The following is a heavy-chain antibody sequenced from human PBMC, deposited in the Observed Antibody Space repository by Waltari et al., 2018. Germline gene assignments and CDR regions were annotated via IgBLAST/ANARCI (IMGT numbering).Heavy chain of an antibody. J-gene: IGHJ5*02. Sequence: QVQLQESGPGLVKPSETLSLTCTVSVRSISSYYWSWIRQPPGKGLEWIGYIYYRGSTNYNPSLKSRVTISVDTSKNQFSLKLSSVTAADTAVYYCARAGKLRWSNWFDPWGQGTLVTVSS. V-gene: IGHV4-59*01. CDR1: VRSISSYY. CDR3: ARAGKLRWSNWFDP. D-gene: IGHD4-17*01. CDR2: IYYRGST.